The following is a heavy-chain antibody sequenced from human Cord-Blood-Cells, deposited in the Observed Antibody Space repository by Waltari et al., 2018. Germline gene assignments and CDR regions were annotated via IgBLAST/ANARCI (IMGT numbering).Heavy chain of an antibody. Sequence: QVQLVQSGAEVKKPGASVKVSCKASGYTFTSYGIRWVRQAPGQGLEWMGWISAYNGNTNYAQKLQGRVAMTTDTSTSTAYMELRSLRSDDTAVYYCARTEYLYGSGSYNDPGGQGTLVTVSS. J-gene: IGHJ5*02. D-gene: IGHD3-10*01. CDR3: ARTEYLYGSGSYNDP. CDR2: ISAYNGNT. CDR1: GYTFTSYG. V-gene: IGHV1-18*01.